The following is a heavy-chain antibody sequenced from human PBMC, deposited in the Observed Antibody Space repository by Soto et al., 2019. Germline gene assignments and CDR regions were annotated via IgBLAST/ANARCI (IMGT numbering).Heavy chain of an antibody. CDR2: ISYDGSNE. Sequence: GGSLRLSCAASGFAFSSYGIHWVRQAPGKGLEWVAGISYDGSNEHYTDSVKGRFTISRDNSKNTLYLQMNSLRAEDTAVYYCAKDTYFYDTSGYYIFDYWGQGTMVTVSS. J-gene: IGHJ4*02. CDR3: AKDTYFYDTSGYYIFDY. CDR1: GFAFSSYG. V-gene: IGHV3-30*18. D-gene: IGHD3-22*01.